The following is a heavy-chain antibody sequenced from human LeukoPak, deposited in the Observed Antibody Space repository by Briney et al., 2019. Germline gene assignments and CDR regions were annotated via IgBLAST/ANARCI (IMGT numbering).Heavy chain of an antibody. V-gene: IGHV3-23*01. CDR1: GFTFSSYA. CDR3: AKDGGWLQFFDY. D-gene: IGHD5-24*01. Sequence: GGSLRLSCAASGFTFSSYAMSWVRQAPGKGLEWVSIISGIGGITYYPDSVKGQFTISRDNSKNTLYLQMNSVRAEDTAVYYCAKDGGWLQFFDYWGQGTLATVSS. CDR2: ISGIGGIT. J-gene: IGHJ4*02.